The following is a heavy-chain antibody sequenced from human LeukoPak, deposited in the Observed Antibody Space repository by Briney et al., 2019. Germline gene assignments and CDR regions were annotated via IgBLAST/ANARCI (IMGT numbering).Heavy chain of an antibody. CDR2: IYSGGTT. J-gene: IGHJ2*01. V-gene: IGHV3-53*01. CDR3: ARVGDHFHWNLDL. CDR1: GFTASTYY. Sequence: GGSLRLSCAASGFTASTYYMNWVRQAPGKGLEGVSIIYSGGTTYYADSVKGRFTISRDTSKNTLSLQMNSLRAEDTAVYFCARVGDHFHWNLDLWGRGTLVTVSS. D-gene: IGHD3-3*02.